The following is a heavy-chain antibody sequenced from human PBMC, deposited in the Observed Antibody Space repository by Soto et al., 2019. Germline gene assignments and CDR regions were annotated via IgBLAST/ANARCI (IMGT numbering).Heavy chain of an antibody. CDR2: IIPIFGTA. Sequence: QVQLVQSGAEVKKPGSSVKVSCKASGGTFSSYAISWVRQAPGQGLEWMGGIIPIFGTANYAQKFQGRVTITADESTSTAYMELSSLSSEDTAVYYCARGDLSSIAARGNYYYYGMDVWGQGTTVTVSS. D-gene: IGHD6-6*01. CDR3: ARGDLSSIAARGNYYYYGMDV. CDR1: GGTFSSYA. J-gene: IGHJ6*02. V-gene: IGHV1-69*01.